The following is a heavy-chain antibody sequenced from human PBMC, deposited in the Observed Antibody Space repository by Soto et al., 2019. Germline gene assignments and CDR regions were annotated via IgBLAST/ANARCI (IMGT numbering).Heavy chain of an antibody. CDR1: GYTFTSYG. V-gene: IGHV1-18*01. CDR2: ISAYNGNT. J-gene: IGHJ4*02. D-gene: IGHD3-16*02. CDR3: ARNIMITFGGVIVPALFDY. Sequence: RASVKVSCKASGYTFTSYGISWVRQAPGQGLEWMGWISAYNGNTNYAQKLQGRATMTTDTSTSTAYMELRSLRSDDTAVYYCARNIMITFGGVIVPALFDYWGQGTLVTVSS.